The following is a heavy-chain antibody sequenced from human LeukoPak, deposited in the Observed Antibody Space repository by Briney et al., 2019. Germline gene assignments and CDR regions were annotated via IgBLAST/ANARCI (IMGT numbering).Heavy chain of an antibody. CDR3: ARRGPSYNWFDP. V-gene: IGHV4-34*01. D-gene: IGHD3-10*01. Sequence: SETLSLTCAVYGGSFSGYYWSWIRQPPGKGLEWIGEIYHSGSTNYNPSLKSRVTISVDKSKNQFSLRLSSVTAEDTAVYYCARRGPSYNWFDPWGQGTLVTVSS. CDR2: IYHSGST. CDR1: GGSFSGYY. J-gene: IGHJ5*02.